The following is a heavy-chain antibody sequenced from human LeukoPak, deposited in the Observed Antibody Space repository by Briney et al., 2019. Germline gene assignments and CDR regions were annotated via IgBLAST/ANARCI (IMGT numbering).Heavy chain of an antibody. CDR3: ASGDYGDLDFGY. V-gene: IGHV2-5*01. Sequence: SGPTLVKPTQTLTLTCTFSGFSLSTSGVGVGWIRQPPGKALEWLALIYRNDDKRYSPSLKSRLTITKDTSKNQVVLTMTNMDPVDTATYYCASGDYGDLDFGYWGQGTLVTVSS. D-gene: IGHD4-17*01. CDR1: GFSLSTSGVG. J-gene: IGHJ4*02. CDR2: IYRNDDK.